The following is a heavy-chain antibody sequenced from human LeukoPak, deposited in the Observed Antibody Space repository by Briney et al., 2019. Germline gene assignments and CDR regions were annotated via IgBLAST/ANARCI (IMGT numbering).Heavy chain of an antibody. CDR2: ISGSGGST. D-gene: IGHD4/OR15-4a*01. V-gene: IGHV3-23*01. CDR1: GFTFSNDW. J-gene: IGHJ4*02. Sequence: GGSLRLSCAASGFTFSNDWMSWVRQAPGKGLEWVSAISGSGGSTYYADSVKGRFTISRDNSKNTLYLQMNSLRAEDTAVYYCAKVGVLTFGFDYWGQGTLVTVSS. CDR3: AKVGVLTFGFDY.